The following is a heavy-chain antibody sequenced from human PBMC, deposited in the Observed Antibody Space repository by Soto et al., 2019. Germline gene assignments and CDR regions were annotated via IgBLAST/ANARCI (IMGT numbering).Heavy chain of an antibody. Sequence: ASVKVSCKASGYTFTGYYMHWVRHAPGQGLEWMGWINPNSGGTNYAQKFQGWVTMTRDTSISTAYMELSRLRSDDTAVYYCAREGKGLHLGELSFSSPVMDVWGKGTTVTVSS. CDR2: INPNSGGT. CDR3: AREGKGLHLGELSFSSPVMDV. V-gene: IGHV1-2*04. J-gene: IGHJ6*04. CDR1: GYTFTGYY. D-gene: IGHD3-16*02.